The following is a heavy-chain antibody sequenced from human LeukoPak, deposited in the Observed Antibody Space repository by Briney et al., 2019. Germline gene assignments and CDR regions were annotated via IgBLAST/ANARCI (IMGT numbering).Heavy chain of an antibody. CDR3: ARSTGFYTTYYMDV. CDR2: IYYSRST. Sequence: SETLSLTCTVSGGSISSGGYYWSWIRQHPGKGLEWLGYIYYSRSTYYNPSLKSRVTISVDTSNNQFSLRLSSVTAEDTAVYYCARSTGFYTTYYMDVWGKGTTVTVSS. V-gene: IGHV4-31*03. J-gene: IGHJ6*03. D-gene: IGHD3-22*01. CDR1: GGSISSGGYY.